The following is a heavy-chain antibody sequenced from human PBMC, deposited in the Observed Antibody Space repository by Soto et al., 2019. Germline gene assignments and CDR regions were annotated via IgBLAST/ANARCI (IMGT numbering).Heavy chain of an antibody. V-gene: IGHV3-21*01. Sequence: GGSLRLSXAASGFTFRSYSMNWVRQAPGKGLEWVSSISSSSSYIYYADSVKGRFTISRDNAKNSLYLQMNSLTAEDTAVYYCARDPGVTPYYYYFAMDVWGQGTTVTVSS. J-gene: IGHJ6*02. CDR3: ARDPGVTPYYYYFAMDV. CDR2: ISSSSSYI. D-gene: IGHD2-21*02. CDR1: GFTFRSYS.